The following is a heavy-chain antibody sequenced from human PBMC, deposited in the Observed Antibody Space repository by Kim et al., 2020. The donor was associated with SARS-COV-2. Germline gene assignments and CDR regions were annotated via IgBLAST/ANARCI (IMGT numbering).Heavy chain of an antibody. Sequence: DSVKGRCTISRDNSKNTRYLQSNSLRAEDTAVYYCAKDPRDIAAAGNGDYWGQGTLVTVSS. J-gene: IGHJ4*02. CDR3: AKDPRDIAAAGNGDY. D-gene: IGHD6-13*01. V-gene: IGHV3-23*01.